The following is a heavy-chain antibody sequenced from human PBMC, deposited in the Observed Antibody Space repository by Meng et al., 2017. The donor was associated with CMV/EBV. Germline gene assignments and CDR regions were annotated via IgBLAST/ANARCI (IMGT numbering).Heavy chain of an antibody. Sequence: SVKVSCKASGGTFSSYAISWVRQAPGQGLKWMGGIIPIFGTANYAQKFQGRVTITTDESTSTAYMELSSLRSEDTAVYYCAREYCSSTSCQHGGYYYYGMDVWGQGTTVTVSS. V-gene: IGHV1-69*05. CDR2: IIPIFGTA. CDR1: GGTFSSYA. J-gene: IGHJ6*02. CDR3: AREYCSSTSCQHGGYYYYGMDV. D-gene: IGHD2-2*01.